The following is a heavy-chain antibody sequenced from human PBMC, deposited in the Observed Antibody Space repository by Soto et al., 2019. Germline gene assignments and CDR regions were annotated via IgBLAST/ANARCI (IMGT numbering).Heavy chain of an antibody. CDR1: GYSFTSYW. D-gene: IGHD5-12*01. CDR2: IYPGDSDT. CDR3: ARPAAGYSGYDHTTNYYYYYGMDV. J-gene: IGHJ6*02. Sequence: GESLKISCKGSGYSFTSYWIGWVRQMPGKGLEWMGIIYPGDSDTRYSPSFQGQVTISADKSISTAYLQWSSLKASDTAMYYCARPAAGYSGYDHTTNYYYYYGMDVWGQGTTVTVSS. V-gene: IGHV5-51*01.